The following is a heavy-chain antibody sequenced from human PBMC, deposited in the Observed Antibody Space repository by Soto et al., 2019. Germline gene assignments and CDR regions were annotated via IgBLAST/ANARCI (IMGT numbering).Heavy chain of an antibody. CDR3: ARLGTTYYFDY. J-gene: IGHJ4*02. Sequence: EVQLVESGGGLVQPGGSLRLSCAASGFTFSSYAMHWVRQAPGKGLECVSAINSNGGSTYYANSVKGRFTISRDNSKNTLYLQMGSPRAEDMAVYYCARLGTTYYFDYCGQGTLVTVSS. D-gene: IGHD4-17*01. CDR2: INSNGGST. V-gene: IGHV3-64*01. CDR1: GFTFSSYA.